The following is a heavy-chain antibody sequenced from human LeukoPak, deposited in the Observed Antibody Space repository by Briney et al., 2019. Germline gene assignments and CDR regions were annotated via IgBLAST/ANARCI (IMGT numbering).Heavy chain of an antibody. J-gene: IGHJ6*03. CDR3: ARTESYRNYYMDV. V-gene: IGHV4-59*01. Sequence: PSETLSLTCTVSGGSISNYYWSWIRQPPGKGLEWIGYIYYSGSANYNPSLKSRVTISVDTSRNQFSLKLTSVTAADTAVYYCARTESYRNYYMDVWGKGTTVTVSS. CDR2: IYYSGSA. CDR1: GGSISNYY.